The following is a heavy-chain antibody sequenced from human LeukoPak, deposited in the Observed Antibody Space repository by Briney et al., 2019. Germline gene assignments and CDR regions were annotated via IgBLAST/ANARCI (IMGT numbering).Heavy chain of an antibody. CDR2: INHSGST. V-gene: IGHV4-34*01. Sequence: PSETLSLTCAVYGGSFSGYYWSWIRQPPGKGLEWIGEINHSGSTNYNPSLKSRVTISVDTSKNQFSLKLSSVTAADTAVYYCASVSKYYDFWSGYYTGMGYWGQGTLVTVSS. CDR1: GGSFSGYY. CDR3: ASVSKYYDFWSGYYTGMGY. D-gene: IGHD3-3*01. J-gene: IGHJ4*02.